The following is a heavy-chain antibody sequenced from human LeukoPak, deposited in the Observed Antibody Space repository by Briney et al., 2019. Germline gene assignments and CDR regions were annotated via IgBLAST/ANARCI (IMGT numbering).Heavy chain of an antibody. D-gene: IGHD3-16*01. Sequence: SETLSLTCAVYGGSFYGGSFSGYYWSWIRQPPEKGLEWIGEINHSGSTNYNPSFKSRVTMSVDTSKNQFSLKLSSVTAADTAVYYCASSSHARATSVGERPDAFDIWGQGTMVTVSS. V-gene: IGHV4-34*10. J-gene: IGHJ3*02. CDR1: GGSFSGYY. CDR2: INHSGST. CDR3: ASSSHARATSVGERPDAFDI.